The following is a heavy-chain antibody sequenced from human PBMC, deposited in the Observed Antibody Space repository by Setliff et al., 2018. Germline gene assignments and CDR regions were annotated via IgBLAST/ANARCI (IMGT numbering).Heavy chain of an antibody. CDR1: GASITSGGFY. V-gene: IGHV4-61*09. CDR3: ARSPSSGAYWNPRPFYSDY. D-gene: IGHD1-26*01. CDR2: ISPSGST. Sequence: KPSETLSLTCSVSGASITSGGFYWTWIRQPAGKGLEWIGHISPSGSTTYNPSVKSRVTISLDTSKNHFSLKLDSVPAADTALYYCARSPSSGAYWNPRPFYSDYWARGTLVTVSS. J-gene: IGHJ4*02.